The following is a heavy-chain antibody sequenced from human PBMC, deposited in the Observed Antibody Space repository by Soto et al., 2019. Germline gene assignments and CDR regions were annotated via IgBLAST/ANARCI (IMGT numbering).Heavy chain of an antibody. Sequence: SETLSLTCTVSGCSISSYYWSWIRQPPGKGLEWIGYIYYSGSTNYNPSLKSRVTISVDTSKNQFSLKLSSVTAADTAVYYCARHKPYGSTYFDYWGQGTLVTVSS. CDR2: IYYSGST. D-gene: IGHD3-10*01. CDR1: GCSISSYY. CDR3: ARHKPYGSTYFDY. V-gene: IGHV4-59*08. J-gene: IGHJ4*02.